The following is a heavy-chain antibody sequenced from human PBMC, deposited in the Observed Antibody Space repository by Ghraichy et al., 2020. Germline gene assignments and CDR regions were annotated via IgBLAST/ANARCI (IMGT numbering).Heavy chain of an antibody. CDR1: GFTFSSYA. CDR2: ISGSGGST. V-gene: IGHV3-23*01. Sequence: GGSLRLSCAASGFTFSSYAMSWVRQAPGKRLEWVSGISGSGGSTHYADSVKGRFTISRDNSKNTLNLQMNSLRAEDTALYYCAKVPSRRSGCYDYGMDVWGQGTTVTVSS. CDR3: AKVPSRRSGCYDYGMDV. J-gene: IGHJ6*02. D-gene: IGHD1-26*01.